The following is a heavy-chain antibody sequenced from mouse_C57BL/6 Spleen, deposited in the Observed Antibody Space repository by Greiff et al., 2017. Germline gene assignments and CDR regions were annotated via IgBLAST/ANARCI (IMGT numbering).Heavy chain of an antibody. J-gene: IGHJ3*01. V-gene: IGHV1-55*01. CDR1: GYTFTSYW. Sequence: QVQLQQPGAELVKPGASVKMSCKASGYTFTSYWITWVKQRPGQGLEWIGDIYPGSGSTNYNEKFKSKATLTVDTSSSTAYMQLSSLTSEDSAVYYCAREVDGYYSWFAYWGQGTLVTVSA. CDR2: IYPGSGST. D-gene: IGHD2-3*01. CDR3: AREVDGYYSWFAY.